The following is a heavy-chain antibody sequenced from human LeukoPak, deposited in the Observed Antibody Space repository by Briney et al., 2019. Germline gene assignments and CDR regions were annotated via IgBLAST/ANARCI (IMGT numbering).Heavy chain of an antibody. D-gene: IGHD4-23*01. Sequence: GGSLRLSCAASGFTFSSYAMHWVRQAPGKGLERVAFIWYDGNNKNYADSVKGRFTISRDNSKDTLYLQMNSLRAEDTAVYYCAKGDDYGANTRLPKYNWFDPWGQGTLVTVSS. V-gene: IGHV3-30*02. CDR3: AKGDDYGANTRLPKYNWFDP. CDR2: IWYDGNNK. J-gene: IGHJ5*02. CDR1: GFTFSSYA.